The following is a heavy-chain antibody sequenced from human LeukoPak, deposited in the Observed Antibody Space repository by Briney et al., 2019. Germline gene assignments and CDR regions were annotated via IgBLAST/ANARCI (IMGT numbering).Heavy chain of an antibody. CDR2: IKEDGSDK. Sequence: GGSLRLSCAASGFTFSRYWMSWVRQAPGKGLEWVANIKEDGSDKYYVDSVKGRFTISRDNSKNSLYLQMNSLRAEDTAVYYCARGSTGPDYWGQGTLVTVSS. D-gene: IGHD6-19*01. CDR3: ARGSTGPDY. CDR1: GFTFSRYW. J-gene: IGHJ4*02. V-gene: IGHV3-7*03.